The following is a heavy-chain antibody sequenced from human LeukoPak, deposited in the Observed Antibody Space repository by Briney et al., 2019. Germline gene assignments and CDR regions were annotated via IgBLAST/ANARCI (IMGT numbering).Heavy chain of an antibody. V-gene: IGHV3-9*01. D-gene: IGHD3-10*01. CDR3: AKGSSGAPGGSYWYFDL. Sequence: GRSLRLSCAASGFTFDDYAMPWVRQAPGKGLEWVSGISWNSGSIGYADSVKGRFTISRDNAKNSLYLQMNSLRAEDTALYYCAKGSSGAPGGSYWYFDLWGRGTLVTVSS. CDR2: ISWNSGSI. J-gene: IGHJ2*01. CDR1: GFTFDDYA.